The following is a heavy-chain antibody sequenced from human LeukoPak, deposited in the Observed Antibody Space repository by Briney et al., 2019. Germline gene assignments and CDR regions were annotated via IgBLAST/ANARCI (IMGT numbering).Heavy chain of an antibody. CDR2: IIPMFGTP. CDR1: GGTFSIYA. Sequence: SVKVSCKASGGTFSIYAISWVRQAPGQVLQWMGGIIPMFGTPNNAQKFQGRVTITADESTNTAYMELSSLRSEDTAVYYCARGLYVHPHAFDIWGQGTMVTVSS. V-gene: IGHV1-69*01. D-gene: IGHD3-10*02. CDR3: ARGLYVHPHAFDI. J-gene: IGHJ3*02.